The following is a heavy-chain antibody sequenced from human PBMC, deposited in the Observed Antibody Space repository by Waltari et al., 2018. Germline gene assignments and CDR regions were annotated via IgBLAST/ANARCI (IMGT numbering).Heavy chain of an antibody. CDR2: VSFSGSSV. CDR1: GFNFSLYN. V-gene: IGHV3-21*02. D-gene: IGHD3-9*01. J-gene: IGHJ4*02. Sequence: EVQLVESGGGLVKPGGSLRLSCATSGFNFSLYNMNWVRQAPGKGLEWVSAVSFSGSSVFYADSLSGRFAISRDNAKNSLYLQMNDLRVEDTAVYYCARVKRYELQSVMDHWGQEALVSVSS. CDR3: ARVKRYELQSVMDH.